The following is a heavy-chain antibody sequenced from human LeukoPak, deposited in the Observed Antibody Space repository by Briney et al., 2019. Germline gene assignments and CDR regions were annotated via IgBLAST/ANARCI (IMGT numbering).Heavy chain of an antibody. D-gene: IGHD3-22*01. J-gene: IGHJ4*02. Sequence: GVSLRISCAASGFTFSSYDMSWVRQAPGKGLEWVSSISGSGGRTYYADSVKGRFTISRDNSKNTLYLQMNSLRAEDTAVYYCAKDYYYDNRAPDFWGQGTLVTVSS. V-gene: IGHV3-23*01. CDR1: GFTFSSYD. CDR2: ISGSGGRT. CDR3: AKDYYYDNRAPDF.